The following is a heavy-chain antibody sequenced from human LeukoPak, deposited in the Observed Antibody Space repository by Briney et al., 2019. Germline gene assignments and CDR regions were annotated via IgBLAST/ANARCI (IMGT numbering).Heavy chain of an antibody. D-gene: IGHD1-26*01. CDR2: IDWDDDK. J-gene: IGHJ4*02. Sequence: SGPALVKPTQTLTLTCTFSGFSLSTSGMCVNWIRQPPGKALEWLARIDWDDDKYYSTSLETRLTISKDTSKNQVVLTMTNMDPVDTATYYCARTAGATTSDYWGQGTLVTVSS. CDR1: GFSLSTSGMC. V-gene: IGHV2-70*11. CDR3: ARTAGATTSDY.